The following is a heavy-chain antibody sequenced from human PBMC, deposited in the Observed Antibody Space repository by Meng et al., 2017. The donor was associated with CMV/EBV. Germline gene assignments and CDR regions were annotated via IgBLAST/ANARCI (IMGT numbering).Heavy chain of an antibody. CDR3: AREVGDGNDINYYYYYGMDV. Sequence: ASVKVSYKASGYTFTGYDINWVRQATGQGLEWMGWMNPNSGNTGYAQKFQGRVTITRNSSISTAYMELSSLRSEDTAVYYCAREVGDGNDINYYYYYGMDVWGQGTTVTVSS. CDR2: MNPNSGNT. D-gene: IGHD3-9*01. J-gene: IGHJ6*02. V-gene: IGHV1-8*03. CDR1: GYTFTGYD.